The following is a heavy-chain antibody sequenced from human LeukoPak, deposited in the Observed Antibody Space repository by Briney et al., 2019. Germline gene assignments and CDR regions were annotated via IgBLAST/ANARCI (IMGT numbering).Heavy chain of an antibody. CDR3: ARDLYYYDSSGYPYNWFDP. V-gene: IGHV4-39*07. D-gene: IGHD3-22*01. J-gene: IGHJ5*02. Sequence: SETLSLTCTVSGGSISSGSYYWVWIRQPPGKGLEWIGSINYYGKTYYNPSVKSRVTISVDTSKNQFSLMVRSVTAADTAVYYCARDLYYYDSSGYPYNWFDPWGQGTLVTVSS. CDR2: INYYGKT. CDR1: GGSISSGSYY.